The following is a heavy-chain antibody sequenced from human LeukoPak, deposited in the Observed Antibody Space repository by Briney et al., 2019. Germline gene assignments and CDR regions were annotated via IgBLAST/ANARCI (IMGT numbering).Heavy chain of an antibody. CDR1: GCTFTTYD. Sequence: GASVKVSCKASGCTFTTYDIHWVRQATGQGLEWMGWMNPDSGITGYAQRFQGRVTITWDTSISTAYMELSSLRSEDTAMYYCAKNYFGSGTYSPHVSWGQGTLVTVSS. V-gene: IGHV1-8*03. CDR3: AKNYFGSGTYSPHVS. J-gene: IGHJ5*02. D-gene: IGHD3-10*01. CDR2: MNPDSGIT.